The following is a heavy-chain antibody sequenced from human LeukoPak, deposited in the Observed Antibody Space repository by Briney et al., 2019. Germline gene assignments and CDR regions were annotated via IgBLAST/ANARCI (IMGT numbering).Heavy chain of an antibody. CDR2: INHSGST. CDR3: ARRRPGFHRGFDY. V-gene: IGHV4-34*01. CDR1: GGSFSGYY. Sequence: SETLSLTCAVYGGSFSGYYWSWIRQPPGKGLEWIGEINHSGSTNYNPSLKSRVTISVDTSKNQFSLKLSSVTAADTAVYYCARRRPGFHRGFDYWGQGTLVTVSS. J-gene: IGHJ4*02. D-gene: IGHD1-14*01.